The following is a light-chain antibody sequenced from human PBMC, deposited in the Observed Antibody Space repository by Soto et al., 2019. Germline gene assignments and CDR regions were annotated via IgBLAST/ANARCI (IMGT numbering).Light chain of an antibody. Sequence: DIQMTQSPSTLSASVGDRVTITCRASQTISDWLAWYQQKPGKAPKLLIYKTSSLESGVPSRFSGSGSGTEFTLTIIGLQPEDFATYHCQHWNNYLWTFGQGTKVEIK. CDR3: QHWNNYLWT. J-gene: IGKJ1*01. CDR1: QTISDW. V-gene: IGKV1-5*03. CDR2: KTS.